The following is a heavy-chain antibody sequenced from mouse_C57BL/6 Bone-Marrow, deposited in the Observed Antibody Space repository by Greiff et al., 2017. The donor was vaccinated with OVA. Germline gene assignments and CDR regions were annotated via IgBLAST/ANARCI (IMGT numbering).Heavy chain of an antibody. CDR3: ARRDGDDYTWFAY. Sequence: EVKLQQSGPELVKPGASVKMSCKASGYTFTDYNMHWVKQSHGKSLEWIGYINPNNGGTSYNQKFKGKATLTVNKSSSTAYMELRSLTSEDSAVYYCARRDGDDYTWFAYWGQGTLVTVSA. CDR2: INPNNGGT. CDR1: GYTFTDYN. D-gene: IGHD2-4*01. V-gene: IGHV1-22*01. J-gene: IGHJ3*01.